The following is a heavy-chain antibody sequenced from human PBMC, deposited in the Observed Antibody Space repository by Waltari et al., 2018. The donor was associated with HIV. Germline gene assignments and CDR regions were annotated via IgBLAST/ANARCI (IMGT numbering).Heavy chain of an antibody. D-gene: IGHD6-19*01. V-gene: IGHV3-30*18. Sequence: QVQLVESGGGVVQPGRSLRLPCAASRFPFRSYAMHWVRQAPGKGLEWVAVISYYGDNKYYADSVKGRFTISRDNSKNTLYLQMNSLRAEDTAVYYCAKGASGWSPGYWGQGTLVTVSS. CDR1: RFPFRSYA. CDR2: ISYYGDNK. CDR3: AKGASGWSPGY. J-gene: IGHJ4*02.